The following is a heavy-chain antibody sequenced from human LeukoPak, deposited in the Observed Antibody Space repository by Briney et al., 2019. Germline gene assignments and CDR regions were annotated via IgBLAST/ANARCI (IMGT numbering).Heavy chain of an antibody. CDR1: GFTFSSYA. J-gene: IGHJ4*02. CDR2: ISGSGGST. D-gene: IGHD3-22*01. V-gene: IGHV3-23*01. CDR3: AKPPAYYYDSSGYSPFDY. Sequence: GGSLRLSCAASGFTFSSYAMSWVRQAPGKGLEWVSGISGSGGSTYYADSVKGRFTISRDNSKNTLYLQMNSLRAEDTAVYYCAKPPAYYYDSSGYSPFDYWGQGTLVTVSS.